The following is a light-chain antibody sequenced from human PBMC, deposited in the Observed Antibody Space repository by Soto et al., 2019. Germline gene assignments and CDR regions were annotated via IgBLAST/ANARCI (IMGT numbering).Light chain of an antibody. CDR3: AQSAKFPWT. Sequence: TQTPLSLPVTLGEPASISCTSSQSPLTKGDGDILLEWYVLRPGQSPRLVIYMVSFRVPGVPDRFSGSGSGTHFTLTISRVEAADVGVYFCAQSAKFPWTFGPGTRVDI. V-gene: IGKV2-40*01. CDR2: MVS. J-gene: IGKJ1*01. CDR1: QSPLTKGDGDIL.